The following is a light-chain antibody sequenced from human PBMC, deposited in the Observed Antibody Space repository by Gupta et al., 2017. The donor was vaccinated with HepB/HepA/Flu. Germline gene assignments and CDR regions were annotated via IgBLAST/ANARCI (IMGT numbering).Light chain of an antibody. CDR3: QQDIISPYT. CDR1: QSVSSTY. CDR2: GAS. V-gene: IGKV3-20*01. J-gene: IGKJ2*01. Sequence: EIVLTQSPGSLSLSPGERVTLSCRASQSVSSTYLAWYQHKPGQAPRLLIYGASSRATDIPDRFTGSGSGTDFTLTISRLEPEDFAVYYCQQDIISPYTFGQGTKLEIK.